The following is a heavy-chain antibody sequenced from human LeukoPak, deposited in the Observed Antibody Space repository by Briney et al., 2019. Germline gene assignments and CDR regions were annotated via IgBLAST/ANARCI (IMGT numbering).Heavy chain of an antibody. J-gene: IGHJ3*02. CDR1: GYTFSDYY. CDR2: INPSSGGT. Sequence: ASVKVACKTSGYTFSDYYLHWVRQAPGQGLEWMGWINPSSGGTKNAQKFQGRVTMTRDTSISTGYMELSRLRSDDTAVYYCARPIRGSYVEDVFDIWGQGTMVTVSA. CDR3: ARPIRGSYVEDVFDI. D-gene: IGHD1-26*01. V-gene: IGHV1-2*02.